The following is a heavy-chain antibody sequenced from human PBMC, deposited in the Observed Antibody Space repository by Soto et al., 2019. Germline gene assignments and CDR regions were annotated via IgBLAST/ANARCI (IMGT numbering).Heavy chain of an antibody. CDR2: ISGSGGST. CDR3: AKEVSLGSTVDLGY. D-gene: IGHD7-27*01. Sequence: GGSLRLSCAASGFTFTIFAMSWVRQSPGKGLEWVSTISGSGGSTYYADAVKGRFTISRDNSMGTLYLQMKSLRVEDTAIYYCAKEVSLGSTVDLGYWGQGTLVT. V-gene: IGHV3-23*01. J-gene: IGHJ4*02. CDR1: GFTFTIFA.